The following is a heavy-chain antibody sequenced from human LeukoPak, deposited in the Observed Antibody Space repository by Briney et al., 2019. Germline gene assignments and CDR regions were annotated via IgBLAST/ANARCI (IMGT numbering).Heavy chain of an antibody. CDR3: ARGREYSYGWIRRGYYFGY. Sequence: ASVKVSCKASGYTFTSYDINWVRQATGQGLEWMGWMNPNSGNTGYAQKFQGRVTITRNTSISTAYMELSSLRSEDTAVYYCARGREYSYGWIRRGYYFGYWGQGTLVTVSS. CDR2: MNPNSGNT. V-gene: IGHV1-8*01. CDR1: GYTFTSYD. J-gene: IGHJ4*02. D-gene: IGHD5-18*01.